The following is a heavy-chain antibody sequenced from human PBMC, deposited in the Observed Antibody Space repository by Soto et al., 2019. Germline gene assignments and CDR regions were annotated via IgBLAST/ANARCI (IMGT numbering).Heavy chain of an antibody. Sequence: QVQLVESGGGVVQPGRSLRLSCAASGFTVSRYGMHWVRQAPGKGLEWVAVISRDGGTKYYADSLKGRFTISRDNSRNTLFLEMNSLRGDDMAVYYCTGEVASGYWGQGTLVTVSS. CDR1: GFTVSRYG. V-gene: IGHV3-30*03. CDR3: TGEVASGY. D-gene: IGHD2-8*02. CDR2: ISRDGGTK. J-gene: IGHJ4*02.